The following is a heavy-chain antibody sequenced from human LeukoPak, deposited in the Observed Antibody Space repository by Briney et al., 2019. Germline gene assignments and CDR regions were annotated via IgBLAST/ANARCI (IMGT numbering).Heavy chain of an antibody. CDR1: GFTLSSNY. CDR3: ARVDDGDYGFDY. V-gene: IGHV3-66*01. J-gene: IGHJ4*02. CDR2: IYIGGST. Sequence: GGSLRLSCAASGFTLSSNYMSWVRQAPRKGLEWVSVIYIGGSTYYADSVKGRFIITRDNSKNTLYLQMNSLRAEDTAVYYCARVDDGDYGFDYWGQGTLVSVSS. D-gene: IGHD4-17*01.